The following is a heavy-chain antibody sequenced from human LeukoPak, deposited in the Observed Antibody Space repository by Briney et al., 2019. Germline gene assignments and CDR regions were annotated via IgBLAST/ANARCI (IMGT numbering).Heavy chain of an antibody. CDR1: GFTVSSNF. D-gene: IGHD1-26*01. Sequence: SGGSLRLSCAASGFTVSSNFMSWVRQAPGKGLEWVSLIYSGGSTYYADSVKGRFTISRDNSKNTLYLQMNSLRAEDTAVYYCAREVGSGSYLAHAFDIWGQGTTVTVSS. V-gene: IGHV3-53*01. J-gene: IGHJ3*02. CDR3: AREVGSGSYLAHAFDI. CDR2: IYSGGST.